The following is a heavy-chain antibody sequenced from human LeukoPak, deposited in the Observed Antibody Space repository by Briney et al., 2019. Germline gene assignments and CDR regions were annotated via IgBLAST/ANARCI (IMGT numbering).Heavy chain of an antibody. CDR3: ASGGSGSYLLDY. CDR2: IYTSGST. D-gene: IGHD3-10*01. V-gene: IGHV4-61*02. CDR1: GGSISSGSYY. J-gene: IGHJ4*02. Sequence: SETLSLTCTVSGGSISSGSYYWSWIRQPAGKGLEWIGRIYTSGSTNYNPSLKSRVTISVDTSKNQFSLKLSSVTAADTAVYYCASGGSGSYLLDYWGQGTPVTVSS.